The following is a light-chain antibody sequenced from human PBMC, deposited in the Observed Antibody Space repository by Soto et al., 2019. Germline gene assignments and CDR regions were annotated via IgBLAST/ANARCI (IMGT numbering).Light chain of an antibody. CDR1: QDISNY. CDR2: DAS. J-gene: IGKJ5*01. CDR3: QQYDNLLIT. Sequence: IQMTESPSSLSASVGDRVTINCQASQDISNYLNWYQQKPRKAPKLLIYDASNLETGVPSRFSGSGSGTDFTFTISSLQPEDIATYYCQQYDNLLITFGQGTRLEI. V-gene: IGKV1-33*01.